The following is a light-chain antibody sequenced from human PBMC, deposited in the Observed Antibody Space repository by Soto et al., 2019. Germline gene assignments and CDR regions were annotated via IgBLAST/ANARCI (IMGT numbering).Light chain of an antibody. Sequence: QSALTQPRSVTGSPGQSVTISCTGTSSDVGGYNYVSWYQQHPGKAPKLMIYDVSKRPSGVTDRFSGSKSGNTASVAISGIKAEDEADYYCCSYAGNDTWLFGGGTKVTVL. CDR1: SSDVGGYNY. V-gene: IGLV2-11*01. J-gene: IGLJ2*01. CDR2: DVS. CDR3: CSYAGNDTWL.